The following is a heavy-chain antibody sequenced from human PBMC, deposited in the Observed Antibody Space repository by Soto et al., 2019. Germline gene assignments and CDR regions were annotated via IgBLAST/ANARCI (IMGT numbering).Heavy chain of an antibody. CDR2: IIPIFGTA. CDR1: GGTFSSYA. V-gene: IGHV1-69*13. Sequence: GASVKVSCKASGGTFSSYAISWVRQAPGQGLEWMGGIIPIFGTANYAQKFQGRVTITADESTSTAYMELSSLRSGDTAVYYCARDAPQRSGIAAAATPVRREVHYGMDVWGQGTTVTVSS. J-gene: IGHJ6*02. CDR3: ARDAPQRSGIAAAATPVRREVHYGMDV. D-gene: IGHD6-13*01.